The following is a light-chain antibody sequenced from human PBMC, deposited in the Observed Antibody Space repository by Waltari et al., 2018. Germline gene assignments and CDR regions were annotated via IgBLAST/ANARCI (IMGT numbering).Light chain of an antibody. J-gene: IGLJ3*02. CDR3: SVRANSGDHVRV. Sequence: SSELTQDPAVSVALGQTVRLTRHGDSLSNYYASWYKQKPGQAPVLVAYGKNSRPSGIPDRFSGSGSGNTASLTLTGAQAEDEAVYYCSVRANSGDHVRVFGGGTKVTVL. CDR2: GKN. CDR1: SLSNYY. V-gene: IGLV3-19*01.